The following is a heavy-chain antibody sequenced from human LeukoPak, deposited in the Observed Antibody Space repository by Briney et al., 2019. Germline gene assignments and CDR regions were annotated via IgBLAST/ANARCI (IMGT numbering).Heavy chain of an antibody. CDR1: GGSINNYH. J-gene: IGHJ4*02. Sequence: SETLSLTCTVSGGSINNYHWSWIRQPPGKGLEWIGYIYYSGSTNYNPSLKSRVTMSVDTSKNQFSLKLSSVTAADTAVYYCARDSRNSGCYDYWGQGTLVTVSS. V-gene: IGHV4-59*01. CDR3: ARDSRNSGCYDY. D-gene: IGHD6-19*01. CDR2: IYYSGST.